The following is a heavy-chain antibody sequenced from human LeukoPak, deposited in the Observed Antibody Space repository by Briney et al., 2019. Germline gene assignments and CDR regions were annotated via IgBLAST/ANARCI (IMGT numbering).Heavy chain of an antibody. J-gene: IGHJ3*02. CDR2: IYYSGST. CDR1: GGSISSSSYY. CDR3: ARPHCSGGSCYSRSGAFDI. Sequence: SETLSLTCTVSGGSISSSSYYWGWIRQPPGKGLEWIGSIYYSGSTYYNPSLNSRVTISVDTSKNQFSLKLSSVTAADTALYYCARPHCSGGSCYSRSGAFDIWGQGTMVTVSS. D-gene: IGHD2-15*01. V-gene: IGHV4-39*01.